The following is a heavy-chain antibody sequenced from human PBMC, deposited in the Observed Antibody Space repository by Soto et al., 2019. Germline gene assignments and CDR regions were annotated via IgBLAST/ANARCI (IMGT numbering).Heavy chain of an antibody. D-gene: IGHD2-8*01. CDR1: GGTFSSSA. Sequence: QVQLVQSGAEVKKPGSSVKVSCKASGGTFSSSAISWVRQAPGQGLEWMGGIIPIFGTAEYAQKFQGRVTITADESTSPDFMEVSSLRSEGTAVYYCASNGESYCYCGMDVWGQGTTVTVSS. CDR2: IIPIFGTA. V-gene: IGHV1-69*12. J-gene: IGHJ6*02. CDR3: ASNGESYCYCGMDV.